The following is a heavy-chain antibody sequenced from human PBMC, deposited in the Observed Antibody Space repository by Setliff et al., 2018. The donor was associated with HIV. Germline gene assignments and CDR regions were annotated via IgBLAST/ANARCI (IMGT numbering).Heavy chain of an antibody. Sequence: SETLSLTCTVSGGSISSGGYYWRWIRQHPGKGLEWIGYIYYSGGTYYNPSLKSRVTISVDTSKNQFSLKLSSVTAADTAVYYCARVPTNPDFYYYYMDVWGKGTTVTVSS. J-gene: IGHJ6*03. CDR2: IYYSGGT. CDR3: ARVPTNPDFYYYYMDV. V-gene: IGHV4-31*03. CDR1: GGSISSGGYY.